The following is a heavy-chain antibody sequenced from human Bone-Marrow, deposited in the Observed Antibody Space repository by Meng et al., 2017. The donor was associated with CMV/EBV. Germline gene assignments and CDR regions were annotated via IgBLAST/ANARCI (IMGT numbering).Heavy chain of an antibody. V-gene: IGHV1-46*01. D-gene: IGHD3-10*01. Sequence: ASVKVSCKASGYTFTSYYMHWVRQAPGQGLEWMGIINPSGGSTSYAQKFQGRVTMTRDTSTSTVYMELSSLRSEDTAVYYCARALPYYYGSGSYGPFDPWGQGTLVTVSS. CDR1: GYTFTSYY. CDR3: ARALPYYYGSGSYGPFDP. J-gene: IGHJ5*02. CDR2: INPSGGST.